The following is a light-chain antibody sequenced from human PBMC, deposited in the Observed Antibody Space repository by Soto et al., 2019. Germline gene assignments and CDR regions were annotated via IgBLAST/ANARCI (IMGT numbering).Light chain of an antibody. V-gene: IGKV1-5*01. CDR2: EAS. CDR1: QNIHGW. J-gene: IGKJ1*01. CDR3: QQYDSYSPT. Sequence: DIQMTQSPSTLSAFVGDRVTITCRASQNIHGWLAWYQQRPGKAPDLLIFEASRLEGGVPSRFSGSGSGTEFTLTIDSLQPDDFATYYCQQYDSYSPTFGQGTRVEFK.